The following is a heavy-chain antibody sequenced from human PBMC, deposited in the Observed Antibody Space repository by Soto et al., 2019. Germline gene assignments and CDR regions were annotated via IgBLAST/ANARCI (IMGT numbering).Heavy chain of an antibody. CDR2: INTGNGNT. V-gene: IGHV1-3*04. J-gene: IGHJ5*02. D-gene: IGHD5-12*01. CDR1: GITFSTYA. Sequence: QVQLVQSGAEVKKPGASVKVSCKASGITFSTYAIHWVRQAPGQSLEWMGWINTGNGNTRYSQNFQGRVTXSRDTSASPAYMDLSSLRSEDTSIYYCARAISGYVTWGQGTLVTVSS. CDR3: ARAISGYVT.